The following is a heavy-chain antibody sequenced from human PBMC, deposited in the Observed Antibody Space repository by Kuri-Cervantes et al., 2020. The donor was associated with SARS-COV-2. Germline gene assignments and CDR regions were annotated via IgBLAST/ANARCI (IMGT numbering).Heavy chain of an antibody. CDR1: GGSFSGYY. Sequence: GSLRLSCAVYGGSFSGYYWSWIRQPPGKGLEWIGEINHSGSTNYNPSPKSRVTISVDTSKNQFSLKLSSVTAADTAVYYCARVPTPYYYYYMDVWGKGTTVTVSS. V-gene: IGHV4-34*01. J-gene: IGHJ6*03. CDR3: ARVPTPYYYYYMDV. D-gene: IGHD4-17*01. CDR2: INHSGST.